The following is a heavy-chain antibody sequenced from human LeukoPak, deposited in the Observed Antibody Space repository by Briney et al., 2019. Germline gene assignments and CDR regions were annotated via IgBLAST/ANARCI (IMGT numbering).Heavy chain of an antibody. V-gene: IGHV5-51*01. J-gene: IGHJ4*02. CDR3: ARRRRGSGSPGPFFDY. CDR1: GYSFTSYW. D-gene: IGHD1-26*01. Sequence: GESLKISCKGSGYSFTSYWIGWVRQMPGKGLEWMGIIYPGDSDTRYSPSFQGQVTISADKSISTAYLQWSSLKASDTAMYYCARRRRGSGSPGPFFDYWGQGTLVTVSS. CDR2: IYPGDSDT.